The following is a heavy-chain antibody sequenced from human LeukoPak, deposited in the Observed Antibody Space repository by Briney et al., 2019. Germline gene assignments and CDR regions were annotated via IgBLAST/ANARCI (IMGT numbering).Heavy chain of an antibody. D-gene: IGHD2-21*01. J-gene: IGHJ3*02. Sequence: PSETLSLTCTVSGGSISSYHWIWTRQPPGKGLEWIGYIHYSGSTSYNPSLKSRVTTSVDTSKKQFSLKLRSVTAADTAVYYCARSVSWGLLVRDDAFDIWGQGTMVTVSS. CDR1: GGSISSYH. CDR2: IHYSGST. CDR3: ARSVSWGLLVRDDAFDI. V-gene: IGHV4-59*08.